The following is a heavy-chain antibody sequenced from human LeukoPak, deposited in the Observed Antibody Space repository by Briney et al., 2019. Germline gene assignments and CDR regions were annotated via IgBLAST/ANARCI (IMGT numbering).Heavy chain of an antibody. D-gene: IGHD3-3*01. V-gene: IGHV1-18*01. CDR2: ISAYNGNT. CDR3: ARVDSHYDFWSGYSIRYYYYYGMDV. CDR1: GYTFTSYG. J-gene: IGHJ6*02. Sequence: ASVKVSCKASGYTFTSYGISWVRQAPGQGLEWMGWISAYNGNTNYAQKLQGRVTMTTDTSTSTAYMELRSLRSDDTAVYYCARVDSHYDFWSGYSIRYYYYYGMDVWGQGTTVTVSS.